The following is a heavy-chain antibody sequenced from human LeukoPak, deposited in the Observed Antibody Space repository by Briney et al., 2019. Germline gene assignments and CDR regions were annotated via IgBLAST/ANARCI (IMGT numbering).Heavy chain of an antibody. J-gene: IGHJ3*02. Sequence: SETLSLTCTVSGGSISSSSYYWGWIRQPPGKGLEWIGSIYYSGSTYYNPSLKSRVTISVDTSKNQFSLKLSSVTAADTAVYYCARGRISGGLHDASDIWGQGTMVTVSS. CDR3: ARGRISGGLHDASDI. D-gene: IGHD2-15*01. V-gene: IGHV4-39*01. CDR1: GGSISSSSYY. CDR2: IYYSGST.